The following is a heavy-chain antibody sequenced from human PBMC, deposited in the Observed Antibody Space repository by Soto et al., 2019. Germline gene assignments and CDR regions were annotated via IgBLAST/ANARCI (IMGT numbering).Heavy chain of an antibody. Sequence: QVQLVQSGAEVKKPGASVKVSCKASGYTFTSYTMHRVRQAPGQRLEWMGWITAGNGNTKYSQKFQGRVTITRDTSASTVYMELNSLTSEDTAVYYCARTAGPTPFDPWGQGTPVTVSS. CDR3: ARTAGPTPFDP. J-gene: IGHJ5*02. V-gene: IGHV1-3*01. D-gene: IGHD6-19*01. CDR1: GYTFTSYT. CDR2: ITAGNGNT.